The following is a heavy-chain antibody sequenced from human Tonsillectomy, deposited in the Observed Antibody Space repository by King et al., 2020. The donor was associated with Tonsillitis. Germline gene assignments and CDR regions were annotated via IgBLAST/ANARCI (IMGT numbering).Heavy chain of an antibody. Sequence: LRLQESGPGLVKPSETLSLTCTVSGGSISNSGFYWAWVRQSPGKGLEWIGSIYYFGRTYYNPSLESRVTMSVDTSKNQFSLTLRSVAAADTAVYFCARKGALGPYHFDHWGQGTLVPVSS. V-gene: IGHV4-39*01. D-gene: IGHD1-26*01. J-gene: IGHJ4*02. CDR2: IYYFGRT. CDR3: ARKGALGPYHFDH. CDR1: GGSISNSGFY.